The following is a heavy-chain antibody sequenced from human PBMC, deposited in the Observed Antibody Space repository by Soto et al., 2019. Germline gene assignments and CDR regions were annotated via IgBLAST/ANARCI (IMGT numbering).Heavy chain of an antibody. CDR3: ARDEGPLETYYYDSSGYYP. J-gene: IGHJ5*02. Sequence: GGSLRLSCAASGFTVSSNYMSWVRQAPGKGLEWVSVIYSGGSTYYADSVKGRFTISRDNSKNTLYLQMNSLRAEDTAVYYCARDEGPLETYYYDSSGYYPWGQGTLVTVSS. D-gene: IGHD3-22*01. CDR1: GFTVSSNY. V-gene: IGHV3-66*01. CDR2: IYSGGST.